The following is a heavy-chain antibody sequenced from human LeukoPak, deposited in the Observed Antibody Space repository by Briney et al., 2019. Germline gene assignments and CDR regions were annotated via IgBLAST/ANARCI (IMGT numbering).Heavy chain of an antibody. CDR2: ITSSSSYI. CDR3: AKDKVFGGELDY. CDR1: GFNFNTYG. V-gene: IGHV3-21*04. D-gene: IGHD3-10*01. Sequence: GGSLRLSCAVSGFNFNTYGIHWVRQAPGKGLEWVSSITSSSSYIYYADSVKGRFTISRDNAKNSLYLQMNSLRAEDTALYYCAKDKVFGGELDYWGQGTLVTVSS. J-gene: IGHJ4*02.